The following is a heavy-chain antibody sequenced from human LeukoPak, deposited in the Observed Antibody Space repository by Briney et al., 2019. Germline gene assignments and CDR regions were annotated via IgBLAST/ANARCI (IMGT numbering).Heavy chain of an antibody. D-gene: IGHD3-10*01. CDR2: TYYSGST. J-gene: IGHJ5*02. Sequence: SETLSLTCTVSGGSISSGGYYWIWIPHHPGKGLDWIGYTYYSGSTNSTPSLKIRVTVSVATSKTQFSLKLSSVTAVDTAVYYCARAGYYGSGSINWFGPWGQGPLVTVSS. CDR3: ARAGYYGSGSINWFGP. V-gene: IGHV4-31*03. CDR1: GGSISSGGYY.